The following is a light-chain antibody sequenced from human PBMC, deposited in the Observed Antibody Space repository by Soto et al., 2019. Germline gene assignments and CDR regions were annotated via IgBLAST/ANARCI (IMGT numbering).Light chain of an antibody. CDR3: QQYGSSPRT. Sequence: EIVLTQSPGTLSLSPGERATLSCRASQSVSSYYLAWYQQKPGQAPRLLIYGASSRATGIPDRFSGSGSGTDFTLTISRLEPEDFAVYYSQQYGSSPRTFGQGTKVEIK. CDR1: QSVSSYY. CDR2: GAS. J-gene: IGKJ1*01. V-gene: IGKV3-20*01.